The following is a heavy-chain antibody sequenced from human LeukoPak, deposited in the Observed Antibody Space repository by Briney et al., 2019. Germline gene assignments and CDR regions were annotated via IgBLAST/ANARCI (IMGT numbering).Heavy chain of an antibody. J-gene: IGHJ4*02. CDR3: ARDLWSMQGGLGY. Sequence: SETLSLTCTISLHSISNGSYYTSSIRQPSGNGLEWIGRIYPNGSTNYNPSLKILVTISLHTSKNQYYLHLSSVTPADTPVYYCARDLWSMQGGLGYLGQGNLVTVSS. D-gene: IGHD2-21*01. V-gene: IGHV4-61*02. CDR1: LHSISNGSYY. CDR2: IYPNGST.